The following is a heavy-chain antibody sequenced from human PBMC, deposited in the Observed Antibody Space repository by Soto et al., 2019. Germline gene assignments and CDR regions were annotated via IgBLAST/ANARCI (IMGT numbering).Heavy chain of an antibody. J-gene: IGHJ6*02. Sequence: PSETLSLTCTVSGGSISSSSYYGGWILHPPGKGLEWIGSIYYSVSTYYNPSLKSRVTISVDTSKNQFSLKLSPVTAADTAVYYCATLRTPPYRLHYYGMDVCGQGTTVTVSS. CDR3: ATLRTPPYRLHYYGMDV. D-gene: IGHD3-16*01. V-gene: IGHV4-39*01. CDR1: GGSISSSSYY. CDR2: IYYSVST.